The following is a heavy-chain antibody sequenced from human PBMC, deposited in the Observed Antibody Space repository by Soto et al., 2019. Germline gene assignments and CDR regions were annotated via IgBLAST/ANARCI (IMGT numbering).Heavy chain of an antibody. CDR1: GDSIGRSGYH. V-gene: IGHV4-39*01. CDR3: ARHDLYSGYGPRGTFDY. D-gene: IGHD5-12*01. Sequence: QLQLQESGPGLVKPSETLSLTCTVSGDSIGRSGYHWGWIRQPPGKGLEWIVSIYYSGTTYYNPSLKSRVPLSLETSKNQFSLKLSSVAAADTAVYYCARHDLYSGYGPRGTFDYWGQGALVTVSS. J-gene: IGHJ4*02. CDR2: IYYSGTT.